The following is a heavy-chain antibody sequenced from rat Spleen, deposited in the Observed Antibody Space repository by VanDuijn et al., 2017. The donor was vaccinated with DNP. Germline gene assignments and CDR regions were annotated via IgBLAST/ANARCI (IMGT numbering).Heavy chain of an antibody. CDR2: ISTGIGNT. D-gene: IGHD1-8*01. CDR3: TRHDYSNYYFDY. V-gene: IGHV5-25*01. CDR1: EFIFSNYY. Sequence: EVQLVESGGALVQPGGSMKLSCTASEFIFSNYYMAWVRQAPTKGLEWVASISTGIGNTYYRDSVKGRFTISRDNAESALYLRMDSLRSEDTATYYCTRHDYSNYYFDYWGRGVMVTVSS. J-gene: IGHJ2*01.